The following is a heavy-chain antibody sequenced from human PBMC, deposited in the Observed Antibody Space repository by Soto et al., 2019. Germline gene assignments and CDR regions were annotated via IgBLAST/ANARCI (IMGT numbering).Heavy chain of an antibody. CDR3: ARRAETNGWNGFGADKYYFDF. Sequence: GASVKVSCKASGYRFISYDIYWVRQATGQGLELMGWMNPNTGNSGYAQKFQGRVTMTSDTSISTAHMELSSLRSEDTAVYYCARRAETNGWNGFGADKYYFDFWGQGTLVTVYS. D-gene: IGHD1-1*01. V-gene: IGHV1-8*01. CDR2: MNPNTGNS. J-gene: IGHJ4*02. CDR1: GYRFISYD.